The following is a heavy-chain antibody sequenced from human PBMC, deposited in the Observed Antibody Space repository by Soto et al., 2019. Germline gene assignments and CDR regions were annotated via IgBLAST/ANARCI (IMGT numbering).Heavy chain of an antibody. CDR2: IWYDGSKK. J-gene: IGHJ3*02. CDR3: GRALAGVNDACDM. V-gene: IGHV3-33*01. CDR1: GFSFGGVG. D-gene: IGHD3-3*01. Sequence: QVQLVESGGGAVQPGESLRLSCAASGFSFGGVGMHWVRQAPGKGLEWGALIWYDGSKKYYADSVRGRFTISRDNSRKTVYLEMTSLRGDDTAMYYCGRALAGVNDACDMWGQGTTVTVSP.